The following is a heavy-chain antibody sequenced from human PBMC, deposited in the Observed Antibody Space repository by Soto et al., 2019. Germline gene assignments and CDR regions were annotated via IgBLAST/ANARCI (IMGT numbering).Heavy chain of an antibody. V-gene: IGHV3-23*01. CDR3: AKDLHGSGWSFDQ. J-gene: IGHJ4*02. CDR1: GFTFSTQA. Sequence: LRLSCSASGFTFSTQAMAWVRQAPGKGLEWVSALISSGESPDYADSVKGRFTISRDNSKNTLYLQMNSLRADDTAVYYCAKDLHGSGWSFDQWGQGTVVTVSS. CDR2: LISSGESP. D-gene: IGHD6-19*01.